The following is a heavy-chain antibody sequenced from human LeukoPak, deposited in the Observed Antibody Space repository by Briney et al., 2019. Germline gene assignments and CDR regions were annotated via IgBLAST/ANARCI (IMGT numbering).Heavy chain of an antibody. J-gene: IGHJ6*03. Sequence: GGSLRLSCAASGFTVSSTYMTWVRQAPGKGLEWVSIIYIDGTTYYADSAKGRFTISRDNSKNSLYLEMNSLRVEDTAIYYCARDATTAIGTVYMDVWGKGTTVTISS. CDR3: ARDATTAIGTVYMDV. CDR1: GFTVSSTY. V-gene: IGHV3-66*01. CDR2: IYIDGTT. D-gene: IGHD1-1*01.